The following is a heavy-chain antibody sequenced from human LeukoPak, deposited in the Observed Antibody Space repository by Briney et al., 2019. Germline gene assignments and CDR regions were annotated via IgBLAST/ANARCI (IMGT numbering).Heavy chain of an antibody. CDR3: ASTLGGMDV. CDR1: GGSISSGDYY. Sequence: PSEILSLTCTVSGGSISSGDYYWSWIRQPPGKGLEWIGYIYHSGSTYYNPSLKSRVTISVDRSKNQFSLKLSSVTAADTAVYYCASTLGGMDVWGQGTTVTVSS. CDR2: IYHSGST. D-gene: IGHD7-27*01. V-gene: IGHV4-30-2*01. J-gene: IGHJ6*02.